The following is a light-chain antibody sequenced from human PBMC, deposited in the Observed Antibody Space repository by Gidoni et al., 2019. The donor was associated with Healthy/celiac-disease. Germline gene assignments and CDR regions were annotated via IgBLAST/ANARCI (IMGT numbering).Light chain of an antibody. CDR3: QQSNNWPPWT. CDR1: QSVSSN. CDR2: GAS. Sequence: EIVMTQSPATLSVSPGERATLSCRASQSVSSNLAWYQQKPGQAPRLLIYGASTRATGIPARFSGSGSGPEFPLTISSLQSEDFAVYYCQQSNNWPPWTFGQGTKVEIK. J-gene: IGKJ1*01. V-gene: IGKV3-15*01.